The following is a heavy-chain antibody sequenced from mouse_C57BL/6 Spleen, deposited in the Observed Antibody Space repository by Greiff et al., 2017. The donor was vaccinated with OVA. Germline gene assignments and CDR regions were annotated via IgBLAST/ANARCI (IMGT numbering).Heavy chain of an antibody. V-gene: IGHV3-6*01. CDR3: AREGYGSSRYFDV. Sequence: VQLKESGPGLVKPSQSLSLTCSVTGYSITSGYYWNWIRQFPGNKLEWMGYISYDGSNNYNPSLKNRISITRDTSKNQFFLTLNSVTTEDTATYYGAREGYGSSRYFDVWGTGTTVTVSS. CDR1: GYSITSGYY. D-gene: IGHD1-1*01. CDR2: ISYDGSN. J-gene: IGHJ1*03.